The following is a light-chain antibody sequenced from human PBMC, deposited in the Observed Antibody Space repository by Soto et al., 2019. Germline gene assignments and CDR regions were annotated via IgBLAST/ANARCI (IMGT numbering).Light chain of an antibody. CDR3: QQYNNWPRT. Sequence: EIVMTQSPATLSVSPGDRATLSCRASQSVGTTLAWYQQKPGQAPRLLMYGVSTRATGMPARFSGSGSGTEFALTVYRLQSEDFAVYYCQQYNNWPRTFGQGTKVEIK. J-gene: IGKJ1*01. CDR1: QSVGTT. V-gene: IGKV3-15*01. CDR2: GVS.